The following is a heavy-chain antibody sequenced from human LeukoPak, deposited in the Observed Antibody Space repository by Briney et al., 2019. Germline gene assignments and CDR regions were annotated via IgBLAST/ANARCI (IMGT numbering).Heavy chain of an antibody. CDR1: GASISTYY. J-gene: IGHJ4*02. CDR3: VQDGPLRSDY. CDR2: IFASGST. D-gene: IGHD5/OR15-5a*01. Sequence: PSETLSLTCTVSGASISTYYWSWIRQPAGKGLEWIGRIFASGSTNYNPSLKSRLAMSVDTSKNQFSLNLTSVTAADTAMYYCVQDGPLRSDYWGQGTLVTVSS. V-gene: IGHV4-4*07.